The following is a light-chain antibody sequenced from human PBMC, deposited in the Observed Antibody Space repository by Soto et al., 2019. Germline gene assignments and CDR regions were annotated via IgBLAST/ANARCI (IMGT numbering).Light chain of an antibody. CDR2: GAS. Sequence: EVVVTQSPATLPVSPGERATLSGRASESVGRHLAWYHQKPGQATRLLISGASTRATGIPDRFSGSGSATDFTLTISSLEPESFAVYYCQQRSNWSFGQGTRLEIK. J-gene: IGKJ5*01. V-gene: IGKV3-11*01. CDR1: ESVGRH. CDR3: QQRSNWS.